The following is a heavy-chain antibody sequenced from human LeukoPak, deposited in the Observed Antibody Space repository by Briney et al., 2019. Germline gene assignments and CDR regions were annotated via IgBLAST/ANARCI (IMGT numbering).Heavy chain of an antibody. CDR2: IYYSGGT. CDR1: GGSISSYY. V-gene: IGHV4-59*01. D-gene: IGHD5-18*01. CDR3: ARAPSMAMGDAFDI. Sequence: SETLSLTCTVSGGSISSYYWSWTRQPPGKGLEWIGYIYYSGGTNYNPSLKSRVTISVDTSKNQFSLKLSSVTAADTAVYYCARAPSMAMGDAFDIWGQGTMVTVSS. J-gene: IGHJ3*02.